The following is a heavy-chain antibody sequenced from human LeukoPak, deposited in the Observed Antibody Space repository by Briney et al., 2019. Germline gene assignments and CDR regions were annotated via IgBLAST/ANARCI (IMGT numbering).Heavy chain of an antibody. D-gene: IGHD2-2*01. CDR3: ASSTSCPY. CDR1: GFTFSSYG. V-gene: IGHV3-30*19. J-gene: IGHJ4*02. Sequence: GGSLRLSCAASGFTFSSYGMHWVRQAPGKGLEWVAVISYDGSNKYYADSVKGRFTISRDNSKNTLYLQMNSLRAEDTAVYYCASSTSCPYWGQGTLVTVSS. CDR2: ISYDGSNK.